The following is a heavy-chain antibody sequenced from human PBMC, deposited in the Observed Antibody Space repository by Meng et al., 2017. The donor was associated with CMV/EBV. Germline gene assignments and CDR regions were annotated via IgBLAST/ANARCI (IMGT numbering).Heavy chain of an antibody. CDR2: INPSGGST. D-gene: IGHD3-22*01. Sequence: TFTSYYMHWVRQAPGQGLEWMGIINPSGGSTSYAQRFKGRVTMTRDTSTSTVYMELSSLRSEDTAVYYCARDRYYYDSSGYYGRFDYWGQGTLVTVSS. CDR1: TFTSYY. CDR3: ARDRYYYDSSGYYGRFDY. J-gene: IGHJ4*02. V-gene: IGHV1-46*01.